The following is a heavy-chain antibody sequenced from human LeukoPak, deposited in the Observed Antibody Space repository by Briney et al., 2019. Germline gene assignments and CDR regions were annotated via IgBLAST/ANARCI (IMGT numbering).Heavy chain of an antibody. Sequence: PSETLSLTCTVSGGSISSGDYYWSWIRQPPGKGLGWIGYIYYSGSTYYNPSLKSRVTISVDTSKNQFSLKLSSVTDADTAVYYCARHRGSGWYPYDHWGQGTLVSVSS. CDR2: IYYSGST. V-gene: IGHV4-30-4*08. CDR3: ARHRGSGWYPYDH. CDR1: GGSISSGDYY. D-gene: IGHD6-19*01. J-gene: IGHJ4*02.